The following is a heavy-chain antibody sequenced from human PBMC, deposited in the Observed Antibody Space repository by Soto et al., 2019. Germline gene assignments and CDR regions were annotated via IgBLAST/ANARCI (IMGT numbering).Heavy chain of an antibody. V-gene: IGHV4-31*03. J-gene: IGHJ4*02. D-gene: IGHD5-18*01. CDR1: GASISSGGYY. CDR2: IYYSGST. Sequence: SETLSLTCTVSGASISSGGYYWSWIRQHPGKGLEWIGYIYYSGSTYYNPSLKSRVTISVDTSKNKFSLKLSSVTAADTAVYYCARAGGYNYGEQNFDYWGQGTLVTVSS. CDR3: ARAGGYNYGEQNFDY.